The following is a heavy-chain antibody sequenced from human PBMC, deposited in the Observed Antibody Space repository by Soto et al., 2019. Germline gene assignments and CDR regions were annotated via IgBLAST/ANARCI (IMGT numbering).Heavy chain of an antibody. D-gene: IGHD6-6*01. CDR1: GFTFSSYA. V-gene: IGHV3-30-3*01. J-gene: IGHJ6*02. Sequence: QVQLVESGGGVVQPGRSLRLSCAASGFTFSSYAMHWVRQAPGKGLEWVAVISYDGSNKYYADSVKGPFTISRDNSKNTLYLQMNSLRAEDTAVYYCARPPSIAASYYYYGMDVWGQGTTVTVSS. CDR3: ARPPSIAASYYYYGMDV. CDR2: ISYDGSNK.